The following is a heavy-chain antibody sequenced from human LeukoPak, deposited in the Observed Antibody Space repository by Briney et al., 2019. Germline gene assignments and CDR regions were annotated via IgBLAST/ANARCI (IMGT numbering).Heavy chain of an antibody. Sequence: PGESLKISCEVSGHRFTNHWIGWVRQMPGKGLEWMGIINLGDSDTKYSPSFQGQVTISLGKSISTAYLQWRSLKASDTAMYYCARRPYSGSPNWFDPWGQGTLVTVSS. D-gene: IGHD1-26*01. CDR3: ARRPYSGSPNWFDP. J-gene: IGHJ5*02. CDR2: INLGDSDT. V-gene: IGHV5-51*01. CDR1: GHRFTNHW.